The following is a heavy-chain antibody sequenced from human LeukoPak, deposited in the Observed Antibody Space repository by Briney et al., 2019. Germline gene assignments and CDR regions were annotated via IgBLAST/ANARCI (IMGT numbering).Heavy chain of an antibody. CDR3: ARGLGNNHYYPVGWFDP. Sequence: PSETLSLTCTVSGGSISSGGYYWSWIRQHPGKGLEWIGYIYYSGSTYYNPSLKSRVTISVDTSKNQFSLELSSVTAADTAVYYCARGLGNNHYYPVGWFDPWGQGTLVTVSS. CDR2: IYYSGST. CDR1: GGSISSGGYY. D-gene: IGHD3-16*01. J-gene: IGHJ5*02. V-gene: IGHV4-31*03.